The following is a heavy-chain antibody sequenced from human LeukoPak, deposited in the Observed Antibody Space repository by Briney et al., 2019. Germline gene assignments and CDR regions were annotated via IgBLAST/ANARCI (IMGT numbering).Heavy chain of an antibody. V-gene: IGHV1-8*01. J-gene: IGHJ5*02. CDR2: MNPNSGNT. CDR3: ARGSYCGSGSYYDWFDP. CDR1: GYTFTSYD. D-gene: IGHD3-10*01. Sequence: ASVKVSCKASGYTFTSYDINWVRQATGQGLEWMGWMNPNSGNTGYAQKFQGRVTMTRNTSISTAYMELSSLRSEDTAVYYCARGSYCGSGSYYDWFDPWGQGTLVTVSS.